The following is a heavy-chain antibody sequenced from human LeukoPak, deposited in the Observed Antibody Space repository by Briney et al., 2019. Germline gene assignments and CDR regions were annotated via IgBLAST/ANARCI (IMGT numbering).Heavy chain of an antibody. J-gene: IGHJ4*02. CDR3: ALLPRGNEYSSSWYFDY. V-gene: IGHV4-4*02. Sequence: SETLSLTCAVSGGSISSSNWWSWVRQPPGKGLEWIGEIYHSGSTNYNPSLKSRVTISVDKSKNQFSLKLSSVTAADTAVYYCALLPRGNEYSSSWYFDYWGQGTLVTVSS. D-gene: IGHD6-13*01. CDR1: GGSISSSNW. CDR2: IYHSGST.